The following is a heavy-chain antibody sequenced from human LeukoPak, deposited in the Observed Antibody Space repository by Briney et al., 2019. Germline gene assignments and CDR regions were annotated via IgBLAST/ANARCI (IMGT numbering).Heavy chain of an antibody. D-gene: IGHD4-17*01. Sequence: GGSLRLSCAASGFTFSSYAMSWVRQAPGKGLEWVSGISGSGGSTYYADSVKGRFTISRDNAKNSLYLQMNSLRVEDTAVYYCARDRYGDYAPGDYWGQGTLVTVSS. J-gene: IGHJ4*02. V-gene: IGHV3-23*01. CDR2: ISGSGGST. CDR1: GFTFSSYA. CDR3: ARDRYGDYAPGDY.